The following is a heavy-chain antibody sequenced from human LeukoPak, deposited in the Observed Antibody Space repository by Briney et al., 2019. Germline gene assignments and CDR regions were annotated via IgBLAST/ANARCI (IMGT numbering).Heavy chain of an antibody. CDR1: GGSISSYY. J-gene: IGHJ4*02. CDR2: IHYTGNT. Sequence: SETLSLTCTVSGGSISSYYWSWIRQPPGKGLEWIAYIHYTGNTNYNPSLKSRVTLSLDTSQNQFSLTLSSVTAADTAVYYCARTSQADPLWGQGTLVTVSS. CDR3: ARTSQADPL. V-gene: IGHV4-59*01. D-gene: IGHD2-2*01.